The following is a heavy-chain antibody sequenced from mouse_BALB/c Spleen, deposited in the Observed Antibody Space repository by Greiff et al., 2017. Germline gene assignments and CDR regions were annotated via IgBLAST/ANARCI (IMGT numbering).Heavy chain of an antibody. CDR2: INPSNGGT. Sequence: VQLQQSGAELVKPGASVKLSCKASGYTFTSYYMYWVKQRPGQGLEWIGEINPSNGGTNFNEKFKSKATLTVDKSSSTAYMQLSSLTSEDSAVYYCTRGVYEWYFDVWGAGTTVTVSS. CDR3: TRGVYEWYFDV. CDR1: GYTFTSYY. V-gene: IGHV1S81*02. D-gene: IGHD2-14*01. J-gene: IGHJ1*01.